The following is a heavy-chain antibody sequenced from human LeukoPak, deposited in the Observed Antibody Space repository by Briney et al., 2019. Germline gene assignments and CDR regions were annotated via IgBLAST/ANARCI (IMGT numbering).Heavy chain of an antibody. Sequence: SETLSLTCTVSGGSISSYYWSWIRQPPGKGLEWIGYIYYSGSTNYNPSLKGRVTISVDTSKNQFSLKLSSVTAADTAVYYCARSPSYSGWYFDYWGQGTLVTVSS. J-gene: IGHJ4*02. CDR2: IYYSGST. CDR3: ARSPSYSGWYFDY. V-gene: IGHV4-59*01. D-gene: IGHD6-19*01. CDR1: GGSISSYY.